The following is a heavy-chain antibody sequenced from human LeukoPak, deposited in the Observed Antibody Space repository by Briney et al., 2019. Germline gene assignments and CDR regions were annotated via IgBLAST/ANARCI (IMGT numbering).Heavy chain of an antibody. CDR3: ARGRGSLDY. D-gene: IGHD6-25*01. V-gene: IGHV3-7*04. CDR1: GFTFSSYW. Sequence: GGSLRLSCAASGFTFSSYWMTWVRQAPGKGLEWEANIKQDGSAKYTLDSVKGRFTISRGNAKNSLYLQMNSLRAEDTAIYYCARGRGSLDYWGQGALVTVSS. CDR2: IKQDGSAK. J-gene: IGHJ4*02.